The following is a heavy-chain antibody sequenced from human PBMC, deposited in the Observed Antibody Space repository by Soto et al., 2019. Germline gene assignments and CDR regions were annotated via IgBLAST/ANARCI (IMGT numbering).Heavy chain of an antibody. V-gene: IGHV3-23*01. CDR2: ISGSGGST. D-gene: IGHD3-10*01. Sequence: LRLSCAASGFTFSSYAMSWVRQAPGKGLEWVSAISGSGGSTYYADSVKGRFTISRDNSKNTLYLQMNSLRAEDTAVYYCAKAVRIYYYYGMDVWGKGTTVSVSS. CDR3: AKAVRIYYYYGMDV. CDR1: GFTFSSYA. J-gene: IGHJ6*04.